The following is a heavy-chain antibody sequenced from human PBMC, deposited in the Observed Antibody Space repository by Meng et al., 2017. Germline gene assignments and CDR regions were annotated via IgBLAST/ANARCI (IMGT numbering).Heavy chain of an antibody. Sequence: WGAGGLNPSESLCLPCAVYGGALSGYYLSGIRQPPGKGLEWIGEINHSGSTNYNPSLKSRVTISVDTSKNQFSLKLSSVTAADTAVYYCARDYHNWNPKINWFDPWGQGTLVTVSS. CDR3: ARDYHNWNPKINWFDP. D-gene: IGHD1-20*01. V-gene: IGHV4-34*01. J-gene: IGHJ5*02. CDR1: GGALSGYY. CDR2: INHSGST.